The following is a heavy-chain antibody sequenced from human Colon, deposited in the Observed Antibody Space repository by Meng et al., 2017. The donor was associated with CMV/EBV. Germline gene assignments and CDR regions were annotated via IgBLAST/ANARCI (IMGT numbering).Heavy chain of an antibody. V-gene: IGHV1-2*06. CDR3: TREGFDY. Sequence: QDDLVQSGVEVKKPGTSVNLSCKASGYTFTGYWMHWVRQAPGQGLEWMGRIKPSTGDTNYAQNFQGRVTVTRDTSISTVYMEVNSLTSDDTAVYYCTREGFDYWGQGALVTVSS. CDR2: IKPSTGDT. CDR1: GYTFTGYW. J-gene: IGHJ4*02.